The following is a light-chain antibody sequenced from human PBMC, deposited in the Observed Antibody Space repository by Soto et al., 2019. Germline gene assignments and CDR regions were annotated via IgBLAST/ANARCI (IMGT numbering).Light chain of an antibody. CDR2: RNN. Sequence: QSVLTQPPSASGTPGQRVTISCSGSSSNIGSNFVYWYQQFPGTAPQLLIYRNNQRPSGVPDRFSGSKSGTSASLAISGLPSEDEADYYCAAWDDSLSGWVFGGGTQLTVL. V-gene: IGLV1-47*01. J-gene: IGLJ3*02. CDR1: SSNIGSNF. CDR3: AAWDDSLSGWV.